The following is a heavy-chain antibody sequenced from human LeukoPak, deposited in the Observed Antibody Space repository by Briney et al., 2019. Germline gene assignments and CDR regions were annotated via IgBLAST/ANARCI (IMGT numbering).Heavy chain of an antibody. D-gene: IGHD6-6*01. CDR3: ARHLTPYSSSRYYYYYMDV. CDR2: SYHSGST. Sequence: MSSETLSLTCAVSGYSISSGYYWGWIRQPPGKGLEWIGSSYHSGSTYYNPSLKSRVTISVDTSKNQFSLKLSSVTAADTAVYYCARHLTPYSSSRYYYYYMDVWGKGTTVTVSS. V-gene: IGHV4-38-2*01. CDR1: GYSISSGYY. J-gene: IGHJ6*03.